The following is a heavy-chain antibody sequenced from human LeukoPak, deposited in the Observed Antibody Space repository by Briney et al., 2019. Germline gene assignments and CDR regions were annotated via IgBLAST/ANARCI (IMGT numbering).Heavy chain of an antibody. D-gene: IGHD6-19*01. CDR2: IIPIFGTA. V-gene: IGHV1-69*05. CDR3: ASSQFQQWLDYYYYYYMDV. CDR1: GGTFSSYA. Sequence: SVKVSCKASGGTFSSYAISWVRQAPGQGLEWMGGIIPIFGTANSAQKFQGRVTITTDESTSTAYMELSSLRSEDTAVYYCASSQFQQWLDYYYYYYMDVWGKGTTVTVSS. J-gene: IGHJ6*03.